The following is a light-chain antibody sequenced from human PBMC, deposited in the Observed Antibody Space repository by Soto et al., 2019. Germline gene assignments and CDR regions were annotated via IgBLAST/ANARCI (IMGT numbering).Light chain of an antibody. Sequence: EVVLPQSPAILSGAPGERATLSCRTSQSISRSLAWYQQKPGQAPRLLISDASTRATGIPARFSGSGSGTEFTLTISCLQSEDFAVYYCQQYNNWPPITSGQGTRLEIK. CDR3: QQYNNWPPIT. J-gene: IGKJ5*01. CDR2: DAS. CDR1: QSISRS. V-gene: IGKV3-15*01.